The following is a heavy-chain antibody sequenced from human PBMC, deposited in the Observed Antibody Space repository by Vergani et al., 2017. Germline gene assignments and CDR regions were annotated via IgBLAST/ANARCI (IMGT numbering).Heavy chain of an antibody. Sequence: QVQLQESGPGLVKPSQTLSLTCTVSGSSISSGGYYWSWIRQHPGKGLEWIGYIYYSGSTYYNPSLKSRVSISVDTSKNQFSLKLSSVTAADTAVYYCASTGDCRRTSCYFWYWCDPWGQGTLVTVSS. V-gene: IGHV4-31*03. CDR1: GSSISSGGYY. D-gene: IGHD2-2*01. CDR3: ASTGDCRRTSCYFWYWCDP. CDR2: IYYSGST. J-gene: IGHJ5*02.